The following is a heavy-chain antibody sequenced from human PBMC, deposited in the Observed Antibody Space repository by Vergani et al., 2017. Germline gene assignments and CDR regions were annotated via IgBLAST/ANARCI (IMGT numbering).Heavy chain of an antibody. Sequence: QVQLVQSGAEVKKPGSSVKVSCKASGGTFSNYIISWVRQAPGQGLEWMGRIIPILEIATYAQKFQGRVTITADKSTSTAYMELSSLRSEDTAVYYCARGASGGAPVGHYDYYGMDVWGQGTTVTVSS. CDR3: ARGASGGAPVGHYDYYGMDV. J-gene: IGHJ6*02. CDR2: IIPILEIA. CDR1: GGTFSNYI. D-gene: IGHD2-15*01. V-gene: IGHV1-69*02.